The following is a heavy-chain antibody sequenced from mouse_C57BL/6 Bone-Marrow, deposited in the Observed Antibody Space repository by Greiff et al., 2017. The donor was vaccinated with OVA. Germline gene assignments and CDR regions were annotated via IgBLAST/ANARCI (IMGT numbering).Heavy chain of an antibody. CDR1: GYTFTSYW. V-gene: IGHV1-55*01. Sequence: QVQLQQPGAELVKPGASVKMSCKASGYTFTSYWITWVKQRPGQGLEWIGDIYPGSGSTNYNEKFKSKATLTVDTSSSTAYMQLSSLTSEDSAVYYCASQGGYYGSSAWFAYWGQGTLVTVSA. J-gene: IGHJ3*01. CDR3: ASQGGYYGSSAWFAY. D-gene: IGHD1-1*01. CDR2: IYPGSGST.